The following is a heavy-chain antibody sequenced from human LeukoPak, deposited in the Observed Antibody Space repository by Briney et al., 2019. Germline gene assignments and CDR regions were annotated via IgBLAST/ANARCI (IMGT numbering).Heavy chain of an antibody. CDR2: ISGSGGSGGST. D-gene: IGHD2-15*01. Sequence: PGGSLRLSCAASGFTFSSYAMIWVRQAPGKGLEWVSGISGSGGSGGSTYYADSVKGRFTISRDNSKNTLYLQMNSLRAEDTAVYYCAKETVVVVAATPDAFDIWGQGTMVTVSS. CDR3: AKETVVVVAATPDAFDI. CDR1: GFTFSSYA. J-gene: IGHJ3*02. V-gene: IGHV3-23*01.